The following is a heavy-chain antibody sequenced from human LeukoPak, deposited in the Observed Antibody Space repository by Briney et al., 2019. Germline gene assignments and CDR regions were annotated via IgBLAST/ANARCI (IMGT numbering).Heavy chain of an antibody. CDR2: IHYSGST. Sequence: SETLSLTCTVSGGSITNYWSWIRQPPGKGLEWIGYIHYSGSTKYKSSLKSRVTISVDTSKNQFSLKLSSVTAADTAVYYCARGRNTMVRGAIGAETRYYYSYSMDVWGKGTTVTVSS. D-gene: IGHD3-10*01. CDR3: ARGRNTMVRGAIGAETRYYYSYSMDV. V-gene: IGHV4-59*12. J-gene: IGHJ6*03. CDR1: GGSITNY.